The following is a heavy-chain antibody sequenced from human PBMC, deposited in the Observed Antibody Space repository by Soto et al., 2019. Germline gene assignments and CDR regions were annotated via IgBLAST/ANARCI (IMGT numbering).Heavy chain of an antibody. V-gene: IGHV4-30-2*01. CDR3: ARGGKTVTTFDY. CDR2: IYHSGST. CDR1: GGSISSGGYS. J-gene: IGHJ4*02. D-gene: IGHD4-17*01. Sequence: QLQLQESGSGLVKPSQTLSLTCAVSGGSISSGGYSWSWIRQPPGKGLEWIGYIYHSGSTYYNPSLKSRVTISVDRSRSKFSQKLSSVTDADTAVYYCARGGKTVTTFDYWGQGTLVTVSS.